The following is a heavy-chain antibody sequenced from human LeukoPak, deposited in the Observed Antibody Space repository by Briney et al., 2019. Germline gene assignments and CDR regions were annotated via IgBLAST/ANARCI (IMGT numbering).Heavy chain of an antibody. J-gene: IGHJ4*02. CDR2: ISDNGRTT. Sequence: GGSLRLSCSASGFTFSSYPMHWVRQAPGKGLEYVSAISDNGRTTYYADSVKGRFTISRDNSMNTLYLQMGSLRDEDTAMYYRVCPESGYSYGYGYWGQGTLVTVSS. CDR1: GFTFSSYP. D-gene: IGHD5-18*01. CDR3: VCPESGYSYGYGY. V-gene: IGHV3-64D*09.